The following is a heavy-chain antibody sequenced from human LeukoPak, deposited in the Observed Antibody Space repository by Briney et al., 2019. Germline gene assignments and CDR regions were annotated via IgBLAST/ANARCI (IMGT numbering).Heavy chain of an antibody. Sequence: GGSLRLSCAASGFTFSSSWVHWVRQAPGKGLVWVSRINSDGSTTSCADSVKGRFTISRDNAKNTLYLQMNSLRAEDTAVYYCARGYTSGWYYFDYWGQGTLVTVSS. D-gene: IGHD6-19*01. CDR2: INSDGSTT. CDR1: GFTFSSSW. J-gene: IGHJ4*02. V-gene: IGHV3-74*01. CDR3: ARGYTSGWYYFDY.